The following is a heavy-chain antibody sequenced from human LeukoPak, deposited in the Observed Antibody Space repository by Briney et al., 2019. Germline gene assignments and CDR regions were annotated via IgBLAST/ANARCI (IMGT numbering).Heavy chain of an antibody. CDR1: GYTFTDYY. Sequence: VASVKVSCKASGYTFTDYYLNWVRQAPGQGPEWMGWINPKSGGTNYAQKFQGRVTMTRDTSISTAYTELTRLTSDDTAVYYCARDDFSNKNYQLDYWGQGTRVTVSS. CDR3: ARDDFSNKNYQLDY. J-gene: IGHJ4*02. V-gene: IGHV1-2*02. CDR2: INPKSGGT. D-gene: IGHD3-3*01.